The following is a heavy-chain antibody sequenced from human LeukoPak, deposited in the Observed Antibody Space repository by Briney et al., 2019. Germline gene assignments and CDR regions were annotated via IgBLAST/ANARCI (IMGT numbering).Heavy chain of an antibody. CDR2: ISRSSSTI. Sequence: GGSLRLSCAASGFTFSSYSMNWVRQAPGEGLEWVSYISRSSSTIYYADSVKGRFTISRDNAKNSLYLQMNSLRAGDTAVYYCARDQHDYGDLKPFDYWGQGTLVTVSS. V-gene: IGHV3-48*01. CDR1: GFTFSSYS. D-gene: IGHD4-17*01. J-gene: IGHJ4*02. CDR3: ARDQHDYGDLKPFDY.